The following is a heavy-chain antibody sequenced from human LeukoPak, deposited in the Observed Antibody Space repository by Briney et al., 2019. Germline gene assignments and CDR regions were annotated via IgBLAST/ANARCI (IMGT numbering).Heavy chain of an antibody. CDR1: GFTFSNAW. V-gene: IGHV3-15*01. CDR2: IKSKTDGGTT. CDR3: TTVTIAVAGTLG. J-gene: IGHJ4*02. Sequence: GGSPRLSCAASGFTFSNAWMSWVRQAPGKGLEWVGRIKSKTDGGTTDYAAPVKGRFTISRDDSEDTLYLQMNSLKTEDTAVYYCTTVTIAVAGTLGWGQGTLVTVSS. D-gene: IGHD6-19*01.